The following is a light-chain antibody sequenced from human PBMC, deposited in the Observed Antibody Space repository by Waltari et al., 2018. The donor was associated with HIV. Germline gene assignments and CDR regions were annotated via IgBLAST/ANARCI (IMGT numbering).Light chain of an antibody. Sequence: VLTQFPGPMSLSPGEGATLSCRASQGVPSNYLAWYQQSPGQAPRLLIYGASSRATGTPDKFSGSGSGTDFTLTISRLEPDDFAVYYCQQTGTFGQGTKV. CDR3: QQTGT. CDR2: GAS. V-gene: IGKV3-20*01. CDR1: QGVPSNY. J-gene: IGKJ1*01.